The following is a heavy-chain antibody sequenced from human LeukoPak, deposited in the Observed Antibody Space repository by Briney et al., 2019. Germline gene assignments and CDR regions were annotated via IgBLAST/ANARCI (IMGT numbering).Heavy chain of an antibody. D-gene: IGHD3-9*01. V-gene: IGHV4-38-2*02. CDR3: ARGRNILTVWDDAFDI. CDR2: IDHSGST. Sequence: PSETLSLTCTVSGYSISSGYCWGWIRQPPGKGLEWIGSIDHSGSTYYSPSLKSRVTTSVDTSKNQFSLKLSSVTAADTAVYYCARGRNILTVWDDAFDIWGQGTMVTVSS. J-gene: IGHJ3*02. CDR1: GYSISSGYC.